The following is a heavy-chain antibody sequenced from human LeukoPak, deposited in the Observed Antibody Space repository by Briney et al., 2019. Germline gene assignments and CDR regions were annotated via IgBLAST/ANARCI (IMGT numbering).Heavy chain of an antibody. D-gene: IGHD3-10*02. CDR1: GFSFSSYE. CDR3: AELGITMIGGV. CDR2: ISSSGSII. V-gene: IGHV3-48*03. J-gene: IGHJ6*04. Sequence: GGSLRLSCAASGFSFSSYEMNWVRQAPGKGLEWVSYISSSGSIIYYADSVKGRFTISRDNATNSLYLQMNSLRAEDTAVYYCAELGITMIGGVWGKGTTVTISS.